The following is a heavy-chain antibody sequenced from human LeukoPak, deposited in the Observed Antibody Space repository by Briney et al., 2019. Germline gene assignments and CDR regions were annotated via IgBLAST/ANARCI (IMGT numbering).Heavy chain of an antibody. CDR1: GFTFNDYT. CDR3: ARERNFYYFDY. CDR2: ITGDCNYI. V-gene: IGHV3-21*01. Sequence: GGSLSLSCAASGFTFNDYTMTWVRQAPGKGLEWVSSITGDCNYIFYADSVKGRFTISRDNAQNSLFLELNSLRGEDTAVYYCARERNFYYFDYWGQGALVTVSS. J-gene: IGHJ4*02. D-gene: IGHD3-3*01.